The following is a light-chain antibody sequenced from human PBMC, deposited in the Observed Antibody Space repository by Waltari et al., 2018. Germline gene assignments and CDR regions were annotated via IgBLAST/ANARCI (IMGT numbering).Light chain of an antibody. CDR1: SSDVGGYNY. Sequence: QSALTQPRSVSGSPGQSVTISCTGTSSDVGGYNYVSWYQQPPGKAPKLMIYEVSKRPSGVPDRSSGSKSGNTASLTISGLQAEDEADYYCCSYAGSYTWVFGTGTKVTVL. J-gene: IGLJ1*01. V-gene: IGLV2-11*01. CDR3: CSYAGSYTWV. CDR2: EVS.